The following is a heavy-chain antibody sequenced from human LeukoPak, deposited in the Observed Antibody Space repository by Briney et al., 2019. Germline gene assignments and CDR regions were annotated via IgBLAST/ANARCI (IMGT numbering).Heavy chain of an antibody. CDR3: ARATRSSDYGTPDY. CDR2: ISSSSSYI. V-gene: IGHV3-21*01. D-gene: IGHD4-17*01. CDR1: RFTFSSYS. Sequence: GGSLRLSCAASRFTFSSYSMNWVRQAPGKGLEWVSSISSSSSYIYYADSVKGRFTISRDNAKNSLYLQMNSLRAEDTAVYYCARATRSSDYGTPDYWGQGTLVTVSS. J-gene: IGHJ4*02.